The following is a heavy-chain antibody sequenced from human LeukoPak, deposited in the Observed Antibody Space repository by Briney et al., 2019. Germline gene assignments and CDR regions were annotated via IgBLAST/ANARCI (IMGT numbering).Heavy chain of an antibody. CDR2: INWNGGST. D-gene: IGHD2-15*01. CDR3: AGGGGWY. CDR1: GFTFDDYY. J-gene: IGHJ4*02. V-gene: IGHV3-20*04. Sequence: GSLRLSCAASGFTFDDYYMSWVRQAPGKGVEWVSDINWNGGSTGYADSVKGRFTISRDNAKNSLYLQMNSLRAEDTALYYCAGGGGWYWGQGTLVTVSS.